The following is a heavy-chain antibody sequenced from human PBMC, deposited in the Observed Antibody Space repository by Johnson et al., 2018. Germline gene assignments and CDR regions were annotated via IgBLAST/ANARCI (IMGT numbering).Heavy chain of an antibody. CDR1: GFSFSDFS. J-gene: IGHJ3*02. CDR2: IRSGSSYI. D-gene: IGHD4-17*01. CDR3: ARWGYGDYGGFDI. Sequence: VQLVESGGALLKPGGSLRLSCAASGFSFSDFSMNWVRQAPGKGLEWVSSIRSGSSYIYYGNSVKGRFTISRDNAKNSLYLQMNNLRAEDTAVYSCARWGYGDYGGFDIWGRGTMVPVSS. V-gene: IGHV3-21*01.